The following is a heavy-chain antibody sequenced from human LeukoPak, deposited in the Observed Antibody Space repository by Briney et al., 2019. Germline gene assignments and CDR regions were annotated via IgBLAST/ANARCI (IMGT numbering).Heavy chain of an antibody. Sequence: PGGSLRLSCAASGFTFSDHYMNWIRQAPGKGLEWVANIKQDGSEKYYVDSVKGRFTISRDNAKNSLYLQMNSLRAEDTAVYYCARDSPPLTRYYYYGMDVWGKGTTVTVSS. CDR1: GFTFSDHY. CDR3: ARDSPPLTRYYYYGMDV. J-gene: IGHJ6*04. V-gene: IGHV3-7*03. D-gene: IGHD3-3*01. CDR2: IKQDGSEK.